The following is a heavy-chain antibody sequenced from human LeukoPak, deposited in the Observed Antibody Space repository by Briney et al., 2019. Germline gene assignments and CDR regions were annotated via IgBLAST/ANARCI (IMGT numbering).Heavy chain of an antibody. D-gene: IGHD3-22*01. CDR3: ARRHSGSYFDY. CDR1: GYSISSGYY. Sequence: SETLSLTCTVSGYSISSGYYWGWIRQPPGRGLEWIGSIYHSGSTYYNPSLKSRVTISVDTSKNQFPLNLSSVTAADTAVYYCARRHSGSYFDYWGQGTLVTVSS. CDR2: IYHSGST. J-gene: IGHJ4*02. V-gene: IGHV4-38-2*02.